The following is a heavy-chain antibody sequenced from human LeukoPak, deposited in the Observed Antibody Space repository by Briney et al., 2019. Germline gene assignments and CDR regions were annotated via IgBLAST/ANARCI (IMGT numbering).Heavy chain of an antibody. Sequence: GASVKVSCKASGYTFTSYGISWVRQAPGQRLEWMGWINAGNGNTKYSQKFQGRVTITRDTSASTAYMELSSLRSEDTAVYYCARDRFCSSTSCPELVYWGQGTLVTVSS. D-gene: IGHD2-2*01. CDR3: ARDRFCSSTSCPELVY. CDR1: GYTFTSYG. J-gene: IGHJ4*02. V-gene: IGHV1-3*01. CDR2: INAGNGNT.